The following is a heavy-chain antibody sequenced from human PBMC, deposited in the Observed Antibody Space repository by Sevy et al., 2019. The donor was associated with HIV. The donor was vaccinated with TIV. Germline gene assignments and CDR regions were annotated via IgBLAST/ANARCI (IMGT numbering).Heavy chain of an antibody. J-gene: IGHJ5*02. D-gene: IGHD1-26*01. V-gene: IGHV3-74*01. Sequence: GGSLRLSCAASGFTFSSYWMYWVRQVPGKGLVWVSRIKSDGSSTSYADSVKGRFTISRDNAKNTLYLQMNSLRAEDTAVYYCARDRSGSYHVSDNWFDPWGQRTLVTVSS. CDR3: ARDRSGSYHVSDNWFDP. CDR2: IKSDGSST. CDR1: GFTFSSYW.